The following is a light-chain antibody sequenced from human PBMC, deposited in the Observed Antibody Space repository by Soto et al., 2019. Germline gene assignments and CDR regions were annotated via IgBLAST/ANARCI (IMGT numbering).Light chain of an antibody. Sequence: EIVLTQSPGTLSLSPGERATLSCRASQSVSSSFLAWYQQKPGKAPRLLIYGASTMATGIPDRFSGSGSGTDFTLTISSLEPEDFAVYYCQQYDSSPWTFGQGTKVDIK. CDR3: QQYDSSPWT. CDR1: QSVSSSF. CDR2: GAS. J-gene: IGKJ1*01. V-gene: IGKV3-20*01.